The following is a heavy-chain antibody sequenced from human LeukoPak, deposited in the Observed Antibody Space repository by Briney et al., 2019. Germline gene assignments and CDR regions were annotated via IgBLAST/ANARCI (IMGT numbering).Heavy chain of an antibody. D-gene: IGHD1-7*01. CDR2: IYYSGST. Sequence: SETLSLTCTVFGGSISSGGYYWSWIRQHPGKGLEWIGYIYYSGSTYYNPSLKSRVTISVDTSKNQFSLKLSSVTGADTAVYYCASYHNWNYYFDYWGQGTLVTVSS. CDR3: ASYHNWNYYFDY. V-gene: IGHV4-31*03. CDR1: GGSISSGGYY. J-gene: IGHJ4*02.